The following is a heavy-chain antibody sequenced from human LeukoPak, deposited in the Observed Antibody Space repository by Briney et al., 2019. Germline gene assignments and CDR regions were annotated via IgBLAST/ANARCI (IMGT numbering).Heavy chain of an antibody. Sequence: GGSLRLSCAASGFTFTTYALSWVRQAPGKGLEWVSSISGSSAVIDYADSVKGRFIISRDNSENTIYLQMNSLRAEDTAVYYCTRGRQSWEYWGQGTLVTVSS. CDR3: TRGRQSWEY. V-gene: IGHV3-23*01. D-gene: IGHD1-26*01. J-gene: IGHJ4*02. CDR2: ISGSSAVI. CDR1: GFTFTTYA.